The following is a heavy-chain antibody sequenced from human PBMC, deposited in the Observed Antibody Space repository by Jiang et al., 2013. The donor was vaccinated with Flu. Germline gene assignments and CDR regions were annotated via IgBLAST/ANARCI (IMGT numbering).Heavy chain of an antibody. CDR2: IYYSGSA. D-gene: IGHD3-10*01. Sequence: GSGLVKPSETLSLTCTVSGGSITGYYWTWIRQPPGKGLEWIGYIYYSGSANYNPSLKSRVTLSVDTSKNQFSLKLSSVTAADTAVYYCAKHDNLNRGVDWFDPWGQGTLVTVSS. J-gene: IGHJ5*02. CDR1: GGSITGYY. V-gene: IGHV4-59*08. CDR3: AKHDNLNRGVDWFDP.